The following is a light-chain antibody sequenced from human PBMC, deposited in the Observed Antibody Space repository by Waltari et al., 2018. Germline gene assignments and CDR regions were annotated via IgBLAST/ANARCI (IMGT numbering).Light chain of an antibody. V-gene: IGLV2-14*03. CDR2: GVS. CDR3: KAYTGTGSWV. Sequence: QQHPIKTPIVVSYGVSQRPSGISNLFSGSKSGNTASLTISGLQADDEADYYCKAYTGTGSWVFGGGTKLTVL. J-gene: IGLJ3*02.